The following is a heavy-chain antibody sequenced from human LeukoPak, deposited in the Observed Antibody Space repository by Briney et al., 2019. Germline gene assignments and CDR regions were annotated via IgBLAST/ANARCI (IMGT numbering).Heavy chain of an antibody. V-gene: IGHV4-4*07. CDR2: IYTSGST. J-gene: IGHJ4*02. Sequence: SETLSLTCTVSGGSISSYYWSCIRQPAGKGLEWIGRIYTSGSTNYNPSLKSRVTMSVDTSKNQFSLKLSSVTAADTAVYYCARGDGDWGGTFYFDYWGQGTLVTVSS. CDR1: GGSISSYY. CDR3: ARGDGDWGGTFYFDY. D-gene: IGHD1-26*01.